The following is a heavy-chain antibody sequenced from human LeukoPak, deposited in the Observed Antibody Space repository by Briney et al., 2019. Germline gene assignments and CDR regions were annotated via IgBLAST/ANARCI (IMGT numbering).Heavy chain of an antibody. Sequence: GASVKVSCKASGYTFTSYYMHWVRQAPGQGLEWMGWISAYNGNTNYAQKLQGRVTMTTDTSTSTAYMELRSLRSDDTAVYYCARDRGDYDLDYWGQGTLVTVSS. V-gene: IGHV1-18*04. D-gene: IGHD4-17*01. J-gene: IGHJ4*02. CDR1: GYTFTSYY. CDR2: ISAYNGNT. CDR3: ARDRGDYDLDY.